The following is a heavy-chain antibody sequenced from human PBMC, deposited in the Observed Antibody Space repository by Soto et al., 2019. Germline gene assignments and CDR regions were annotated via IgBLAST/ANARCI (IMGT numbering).Heavy chain of an antibody. CDR1: GYTFTNYG. CDR2: ISAYNGNT. D-gene: IGHD1-26*01. V-gene: IGHV1-18*04. J-gene: IGHJ4*02. Sequence: QVQLVQSGAEVKKPGASVKVSCKASGYTFTNYGISWVRQAPGQGLEWMGWISAYNGNTNYAQKFQGRVTMTTDTSTSTSYLGLRSLRSDDTAVYYCARAGWELQPGYFDYWGQGTLVTVSS. CDR3: ARAGWELQPGYFDY.